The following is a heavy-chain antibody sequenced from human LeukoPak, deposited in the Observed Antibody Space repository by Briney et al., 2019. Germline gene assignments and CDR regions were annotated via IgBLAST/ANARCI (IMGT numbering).Heavy chain of an antibody. D-gene: IGHD3-22*01. Sequence: ASVKVSCTASGYTFTGYYMHWVRQAPGQGLEWMGWINPNSGGTNYAQKFQGRVTMTRDTSISTAYMELSRLRSDDTAVYYCARGVGYYDSSGYYAGVHDAFDIWGQGTMVTVSS. CDR3: ARGVGYYDSSGYYAGVHDAFDI. CDR2: INPNSGGT. CDR1: GYTFTGYY. V-gene: IGHV1-2*02. J-gene: IGHJ3*02.